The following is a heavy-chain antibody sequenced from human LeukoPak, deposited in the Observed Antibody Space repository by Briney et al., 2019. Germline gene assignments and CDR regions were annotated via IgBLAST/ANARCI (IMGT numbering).Heavy chain of an antibody. Sequence: GLSLRLSCAASGFTFSSYVMHWVRQAPGKGLEWVAVTWYDGTNKYFADSVKGRFTISRDTAKNTLYLQMNSLRAEDTAVYYCARGHHYYDSSAYYYWGQGTLVTVSS. J-gene: IGHJ4*02. CDR1: GFTFSSYV. D-gene: IGHD3-22*01. CDR2: TWYDGTNK. CDR3: ARGHHYYDSSAYYY. V-gene: IGHV3-33*01.